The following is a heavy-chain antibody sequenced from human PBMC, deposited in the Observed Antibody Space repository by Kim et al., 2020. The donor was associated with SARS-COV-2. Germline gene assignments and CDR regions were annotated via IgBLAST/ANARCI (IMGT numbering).Heavy chain of an antibody. D-gene: IGHD5-12*01. Sequence: ASVKVSCKASGYTFTGYYMHWVRQAPGQGLEWMGWINPNSGGTNYAQKFQGWVTMTRDTSISTAYMELSRLRSDDTAVYYCARQNAPNSGYLNPYYYYGMDVWGQGTTVTVSS. J-gene: IGHJ6*02. CDR1: GYTFTGYY. CDR3: ARQNAPNSGYLNPYYYYGMDV. V-gene: IGHV1-2*04. CDR2: INPNSGGT.